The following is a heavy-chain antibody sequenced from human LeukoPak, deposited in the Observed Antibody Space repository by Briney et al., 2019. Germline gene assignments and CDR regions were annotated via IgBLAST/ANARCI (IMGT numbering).Heavy chain of an antibody. Sequence: PGGSLRLSCAASGFTFSSYAMHWVRQAPGKGLEWVAVISYDGSNKYYADSVKGRFAISRDNSKNTLYLQMNSLRAEDTAVYYCARELELRVSCYFGYWGQGTLVTVSS. CDR2: ISYDGSNK. J-gene: IGHJ4*02. V-gene: IGHV3-30*09. CDR3: ARELELRVSCYFGY. D-gene: IGHD1-7*01. CDR1: GFTFSSYA.